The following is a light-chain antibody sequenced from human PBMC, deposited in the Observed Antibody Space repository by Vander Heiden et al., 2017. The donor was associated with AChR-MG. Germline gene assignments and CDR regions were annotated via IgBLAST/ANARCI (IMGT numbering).Light chain of an antibody. CDR3: QRSYSTPPT. CDR1: QSISNY. J-gene: IGKJ1*01. Sequence: DIQMTQSPSSLSASVGDRVTITCRASQSISNYLKWYQQKPGKAPKLLFYAASSLQSGVPSRFSGSGSGTDFTLTISSLQPEDFATYYCQRSYSTPPTFGQGTKVEIK. CDR2: AAS. V-gene: IGKV1-39*01.